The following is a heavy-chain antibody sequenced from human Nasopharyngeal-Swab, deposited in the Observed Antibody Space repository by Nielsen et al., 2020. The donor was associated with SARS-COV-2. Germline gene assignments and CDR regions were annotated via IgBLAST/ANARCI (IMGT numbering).Heavy chain of an antibody. CDR3: AHSSGGDWNYPTLDY. D-gene: IGHD1-7*01. Sequence: WIRESPGKALEGLALLYWDDDKRYSPSLKSRLTITKDTSKNQVVLTMTNMDPVDTATYYCAHSSGGDWNYPTLDYWGQGTLVTVSS. CDR2: LYWDDDK. V-gene: IGHV2-5*02. J-gene: IGHJ4*02.